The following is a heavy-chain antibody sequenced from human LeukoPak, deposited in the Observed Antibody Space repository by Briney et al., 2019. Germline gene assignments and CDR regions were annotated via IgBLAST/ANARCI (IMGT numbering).Heavy chain of an antibody. CDR2: IIPIFGTA. CDR3: ARDSRLVIGAFDI. CDR1: GGTFSSYA. J-gene: IGHJ3*02. Sequence: SVKVSCKASGGTFSSYAISWVRQAPGQGLEWMGRIIPIFGTANYAQKFQGRVMITTDESTSTAYMELSSLRSEDTAVYYCARDSRLVIGAFDIWGQGTMVTVSS. D-gene: IGHD3-9*01. V-gene: IGHV1-69*05.